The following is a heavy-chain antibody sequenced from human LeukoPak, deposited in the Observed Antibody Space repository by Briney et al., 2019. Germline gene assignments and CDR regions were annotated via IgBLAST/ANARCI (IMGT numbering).Heavy chain of an antibody. CDR3: AGGIQFDY. CDR1: GFTFSSDL. V-gene: IGHV3-7*01. CDR2: IKHEGSEE. J-gene: IGHJ4*02. Sequence: GGSLRLSCAAAGFTFSSDLMGWGRQAPGEGLEWVAKIKHEGSEEYYVDSVKGRFTISRDNAKNSLYLQMNSLRAEDTAVYYCAGGIQFDYWGQGTLVTVSS.